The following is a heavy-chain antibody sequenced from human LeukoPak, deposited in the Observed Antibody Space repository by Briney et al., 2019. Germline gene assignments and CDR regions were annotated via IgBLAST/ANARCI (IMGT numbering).Heavy chain of an antibody. CDR3: ARSIGSSWYNWFDP. J-gene: IGHJ5*02. V-gene: IGHV4-30-4*08. D-gene: IGHD6-13*01. CDR2: IYYSGST. Sequence: SETLSLTCTVSGGSISSGDYYWNWIRQPPGKGLEWIGYIYYSGSTYYNPSLKSRVTISVDTSKNQFSLNLSSVTAADTAVYYCARSIGSSWYNWFDPWGQGTLVTVSS. CDR1: GGSISSGDYY.